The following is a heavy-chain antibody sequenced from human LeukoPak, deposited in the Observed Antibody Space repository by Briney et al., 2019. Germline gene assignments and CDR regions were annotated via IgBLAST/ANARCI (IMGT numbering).Heavy chain of an antibody. Sequence: GSLRLSCAASGFSFSSYSMIWVREPPGKGLEWIGQIYHSGSTNYNPSLKRRVTISVDKSKNQFSLRLSSVTAADTAVYYCARIVAATVMPGWFDPWGQGTLVTVSS. CDR3: ARIVAATVMPGWFDP. V-gene: IGHV4-4*02. CDR1: GFSFSSYSM. J-gene: IGHJ5*02. D-gene: IGHD6-13*01. CDR2: IYHSGST.